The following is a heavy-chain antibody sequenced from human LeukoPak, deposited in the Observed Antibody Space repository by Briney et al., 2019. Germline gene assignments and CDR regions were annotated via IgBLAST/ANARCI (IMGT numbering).Heavy chain of an antibody. D-gene: IGHD4-23*01. CDR3: GRVLGGGNSVYFDY. Sequence: ASVKVTCKASGYTFGTYDINWVRQAAGQGLEWMGWINPNTGNTGYAQKFQGRVTITRTTSTSTAYLQLSSLTSEDTAVYYCGRVLGGGNSVYFDYWGQGTLVIVSS. CDR2: INPNTGNT. J-gene: IGHJ4*02. CDR1: GYTFGTYD. V-gene: IGHV1-8*03.